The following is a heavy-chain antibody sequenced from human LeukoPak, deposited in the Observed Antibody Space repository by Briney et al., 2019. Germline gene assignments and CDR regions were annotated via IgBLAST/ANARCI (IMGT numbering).Heavy chain of an antibody. Sequence: SETLSLTCTVSGGSISSSSYYWGWIRQPPGKGLEWIGSIYYSGSTYYNPSLKSRVTISVDTSKNQFSLKLSSVTAADTAVYYCARHARSSSFNWFDPWGQGTLVTVSS. J-gene: IGHJ5*02. V-gene: IGHV4-39*01. CDR3: ARHARSSSFNWFDP. CDR1: GGSISSSSYY. CDR2: IYYSGST. D-gene: IGHD6-13*01.